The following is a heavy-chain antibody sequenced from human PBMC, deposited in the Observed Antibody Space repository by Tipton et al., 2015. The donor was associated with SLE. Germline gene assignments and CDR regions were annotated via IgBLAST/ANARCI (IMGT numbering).Heavy chain of an antibody. CDR1: GGSIFSSY. V-gene: IGHV4-59*01. Sequence: GLVKPSETLSLTCTVSGGSIFSSYWSWIRQPPGKGLEWIGCIYFSGSTNYNPSLRSRVTMSVDSSNSQFSLKLSSVTAADTAVYYCARDGGAAAENYNYHMDVWGIGPTVTVSS. J-gene: IGHJ6*03. D-gene: IGHD6-13*01. CDR3: ARDGGAAAENYNYHMDV. CDR2: IYFSGST.